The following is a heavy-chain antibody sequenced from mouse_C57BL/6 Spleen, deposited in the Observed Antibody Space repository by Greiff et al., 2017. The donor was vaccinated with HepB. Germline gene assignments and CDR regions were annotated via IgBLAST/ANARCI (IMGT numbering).Heavy chain of an antibody. CDR3: ARATTPWYFDV. Sequence: EVKVVESEGGLVQPGSSMKLSCTASGFTFSDYYMAWVRQVPEKGLEWVANINNDGSSTYYLDSLKSRFIISRDNAKNILYLQMSSLKSEDTATYYCARATTPWYFDVWGTGTTVTVSS. D-gene: IGHD1-1*01. V-gene: IGHV5-16*01. CDR2: INNDGSST. J-gene: IGHJ1*03. CDR1: GFTFSDYY.